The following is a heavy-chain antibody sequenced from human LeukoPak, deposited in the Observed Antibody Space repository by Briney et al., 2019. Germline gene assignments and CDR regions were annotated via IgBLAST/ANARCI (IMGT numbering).Heavy chain of an antibody. J-gene: IGHJ4*02. CDR1: GGSFSGYY. Sequence: SETLSLTCAVYGGSFSGYYWSWIRQPPGKGLEWIGEINHSGSTYYNPSLKSRVTISVDRSKNQFSLKLSSVTAADTAVYYCARAFGSGSLFNWGQGTLVTVSS. D-gene: IGHD3-10*01. CDR2: INHSGST. CDR3: ARAFGSGSLFN. V-gene: IGHV4-34*01.